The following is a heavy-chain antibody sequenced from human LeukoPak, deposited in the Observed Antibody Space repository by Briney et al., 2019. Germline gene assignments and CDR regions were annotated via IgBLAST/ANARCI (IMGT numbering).Heavy chain of an antibody. D-gene: IGHD6-19*01. CDR2: ISAYNGNR. Sequence: GASVKVSCKASGYTFTSYGISWVRQAPGQGLGWMGWISAYNGNRNYAQKLQGRGTMTTDTSTSTAYMELRSLTSDDTAVYYCARALKYSSGWYFDYWGQGTLVTVSS. CDR1: GYTFTSYG. J-gene: IGHJ4*02. CDR3: ARALKYSSGWYFDY. V-gene: IGHV1-18*04.